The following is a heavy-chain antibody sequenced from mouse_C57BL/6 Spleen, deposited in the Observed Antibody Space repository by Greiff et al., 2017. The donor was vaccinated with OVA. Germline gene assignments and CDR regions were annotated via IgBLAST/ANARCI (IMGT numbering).Heavy chain of an antibody. D-gene: IGHD2-1*01. CDR1: GYSITSGYY. Sequence: EVKLQESGPGLVKPSQSLSLTCSVTGYSITSGYYWNWIRQFPGNKLEWMGYISYDGSNNYNPSLKNRISITRDTSKNQFFLKLNSVTTEDTATYYCASYGNLYAMDYWGQGTSVTVSS. CDR2: ISYDGSN. J-gene: IGHJ4*01. V-gene: IGHV3-6*01. CDR3: ASYGNLYAMDY.